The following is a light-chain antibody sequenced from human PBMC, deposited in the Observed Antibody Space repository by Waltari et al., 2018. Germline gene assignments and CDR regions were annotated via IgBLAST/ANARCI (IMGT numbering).Light chain of an antibody. Sequence: QSALTQPASVCGSPGQSITISCTGTSSDVGSYNLVSWYQQHPVKAPQLMIYEGSKRPSGVSHRFSGSKSGNTASLTISGLPAEDEANYYCCSYAGSSTPRVFGGGTNLTVL. V-gene: IGLV2-23*01. CDR3: CSYAGSSTPRV. CDR1: SSDVGSYNL. J-gene: IGLJ3*02. CDR2: EGS.